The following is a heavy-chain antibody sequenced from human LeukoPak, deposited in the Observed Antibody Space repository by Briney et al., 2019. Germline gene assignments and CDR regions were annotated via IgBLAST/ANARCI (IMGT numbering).Heavy chain of an antibody. J-gene: IGHJ3*02. V-gene: IGHV4-30-4*08. CDR1: GFTVSSNY. CDR2: TYYSGST. D-gene: IGHD4-17*01. CDR3: ARDSSYGDYEDDAFDI. Sequence: LRLSCAASGFTVSSNYMSWVRQPPGKGLEWIGYTYYSGSTCYNPSLKSRVTISVDTSKNQFSLKLSSVTAADTAVYYCARDSSYGDYEDDAFDIWGQGTMVTVSS.